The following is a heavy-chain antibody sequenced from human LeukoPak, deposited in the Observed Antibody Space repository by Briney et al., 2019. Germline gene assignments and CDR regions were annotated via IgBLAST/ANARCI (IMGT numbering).Heavy chain of an antibody. Sequence: PGGSLRLSCAASGFTFSSYFMHWVRQAPGKGLEWVAVISGSGGSTYYADSVKGRFTISRDNSKNTLYLQMNSLRAEDTAVYYCAKGRGKSYGAGWYFDLWGRGTLVTVSS. J-gene: IGHJ2*01. CDR1: GFTFSSYF. CDR3: AKGRGKSYGAGWYFDL. CDR2: ISGSGGST. D-gene: IGHD4-17*01. V-gene: IGHV3-23*01.